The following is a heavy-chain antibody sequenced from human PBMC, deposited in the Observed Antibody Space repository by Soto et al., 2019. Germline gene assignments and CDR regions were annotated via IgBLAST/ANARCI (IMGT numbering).Heavy chain of an antibody. Sequence: QVQLVQSGAEVKKPGSSVKVSCKASGGTFSSYAISWVRQAPGQGLEWMGGIIPIFGTANYAQKFQGRVTITADKSTSTADMELSSLRSEDTAVYYCARATRDNYYDSSGYWYWGQATLVTVSS. J-gene: IGHJ4*02. D-gene: IGHD3-22*01. CDR1: GGTFSSYA. CDR3: ARATRDNYYDSSGYWY. V-gene: IGHV1-69*06. CDR2: IIPIFGTA.